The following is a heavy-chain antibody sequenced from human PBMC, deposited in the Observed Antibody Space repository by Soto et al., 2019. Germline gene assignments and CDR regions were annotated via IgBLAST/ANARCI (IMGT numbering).Heavy chain of an antibody. CDR2: IYPGDSDT. CDR3: ASGIGIVGASYYYGMDV. D-gene: IGHD1-26*01. V-gene: IGHV5-51*01. Sequence: PGESLKLSCKGSGYSFTSYWIGWVRQMPGKGLEWMGIIYPGDSDTRYSPSFQGQVTISADKSISTAYLQWSSLKASDTAMYYCASGIGIVGASYYYGMDVWGQGTTVTVSS. J-gene: IGHJ6*02. CDR1: GYSFTSYW.